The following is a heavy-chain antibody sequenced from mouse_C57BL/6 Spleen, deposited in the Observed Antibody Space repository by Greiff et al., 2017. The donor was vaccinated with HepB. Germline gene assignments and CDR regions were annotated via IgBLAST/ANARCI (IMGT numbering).Heavy chain of an antibody. D-gene: IGHD1-1*02. CDR1: GYTFTSYW. CDR3: LWSFAY. Sequence: QVQLKQPGAELVMPGASVKLSCKASGYTFTSYWMHWVKQRPGQGLEWIGEIDPSDSYTNYNQKFKGKSTLTVDKSSSTAYMQLSSLTSEDSAVYYCLWSFAYWGQGTLVTVSA. J-gene: IGHJ3*01. CDR2: IDPSDSYT. V-gene: IGHV1-69*01.